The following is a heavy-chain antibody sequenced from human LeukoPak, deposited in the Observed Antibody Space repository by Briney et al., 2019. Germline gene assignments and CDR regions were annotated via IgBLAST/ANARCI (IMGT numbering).Heavy chain of an antibody. D-gene: IGHD5-12*01. V-gene: IGHV3-30*03. Sequence: GRSLRLSCAASGFTFSTYGMHWVRQAPGKGLEWVAVISYDGSNKNYADSVKGRFTISRDNSKNTLYLQMNSLRAEDTALYYCARDYDSIHAFDIWGQGTMVTVSS. CDR3: ARDYDSIHAFDI. CDR1: GFTFSTYG. CDR2: ISYDGSNK. J-gene: IGHJ3*02.